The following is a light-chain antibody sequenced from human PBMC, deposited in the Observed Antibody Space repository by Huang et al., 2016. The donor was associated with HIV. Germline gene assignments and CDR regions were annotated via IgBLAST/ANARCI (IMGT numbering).Light chain of an antibody. CDR3: QRYNSYPWT. CDR2: DVS. Sequence: DIQMTQSPSTLSASVGDRVTITCRARQSISSWLAWYQQKPGKAPKLVIYDVSTLESGVPSRFSGSGSGTEFTLTISSLQPDDFATYYCQRYNSYPWTFGQGTKVEIK. CDR1: QSISSW. V-gene: IGKV1-5*01. J-gene: IGKJ1*01.